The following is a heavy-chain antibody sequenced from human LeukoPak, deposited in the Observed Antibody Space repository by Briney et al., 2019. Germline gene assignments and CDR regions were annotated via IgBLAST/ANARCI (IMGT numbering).Heavy chain of an antibody. D-gene: IGHD2-2*01. Sequence: ASVKVSCKASGYTFTSYAMNWVRQAPGQGLEWMGWINTNTGNPTYAQGFTGRFVFSLDTSVSTAYLQISSLKAEDTAVYYCARAERGHLCSSTSCYGDSRDFDYWGQGTLVTVSS. J-gene: IGHJ4*02. CDR1: GYTFTSYA. V-gene: IGHV7-4-1*02. CDR2: INTNTGNP. CDR3: ARAERGHLCSSTSCYGDSRDFDY.